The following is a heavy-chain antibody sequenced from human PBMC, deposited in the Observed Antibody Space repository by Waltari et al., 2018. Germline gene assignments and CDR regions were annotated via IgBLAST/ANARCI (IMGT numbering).Heavy chain of an antibody. D-gene: IGHD4-17*01. J-gene: IGHJ3*01. CDR1: GGSISSYY. CDR2: IYYSGST. Sequence: QVQLQESGPGLVKPSETLSLTCTVSGGSISSYYWSWIRQPPGKGLEWIGYIYYSGSTNHNPSLKSRVTISVDTSKNQFSLKLSSVTAADTAVYYCARAGDDYGDYGQFDYWGQGTMVTVSS. CDR3: ARAGDDYGDYGQFDY. V-gene: IGHV4-59*01.